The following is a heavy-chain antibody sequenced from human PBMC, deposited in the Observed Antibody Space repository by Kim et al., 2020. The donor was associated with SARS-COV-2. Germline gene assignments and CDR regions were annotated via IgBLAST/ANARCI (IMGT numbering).Heavy chain of an antibody. D-gene: IGHD2-8*02. CDR3: ARDRGASGLVGADI. J-gene: IGHJ3*02. V-gene: IGHV3-30-3*01. CDR1: GFSFSSFG. CDR2: ISNDGGSE. Sequence: GGSLRLSCAASGFSFSSFGVHWVRQAPGEGLVWVAVISNDGGSEYYADSVKGRFTISRDNSKSTLYLQMNSLRTEDAAVYYCARDRGASGLVGADIWGRGTMVTVSS.